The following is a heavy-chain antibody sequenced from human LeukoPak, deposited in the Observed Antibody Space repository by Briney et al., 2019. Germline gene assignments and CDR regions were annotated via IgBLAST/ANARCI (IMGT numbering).Heavy chain of an antibody. Sequence: PGGSLRLSCAASGFTFITYAMTWVRQAPGKGLEWVSTISGGGGSTYYADPVKGRFTISRDNSKNTLYLQMNSLRAEDTAVYYCAKSKYYFDYWGQGALVTVSS. CDR3: AKSKYYFDY. J-gene: IGHJ4*02. V-gene: IGHV3-23*01. CDR1: GFTFITYA. CDR2: ISGGGGST.